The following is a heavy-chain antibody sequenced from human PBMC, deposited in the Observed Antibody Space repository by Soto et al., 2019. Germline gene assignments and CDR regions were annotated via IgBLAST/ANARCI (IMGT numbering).Heavy chain of an antibody. V-gene: IGHV3-30*18. CDR1: GFSFSDFG. J-gene: IGHJ6*02. CDR2: ISHDGSNQ. CDR3: AKETRSRAVTATRVNGMDV. Sequence: GESLKISCAPSGFSFSDFGMHWVRQAPGKGLEWVAAISHDGSNQYYGDSVKGRFSISRDHSNNRLYLQMNNLKVEDSAIYFCAKETRSRAVTATRVNGMDVWGQGTTVTVYS. D-gene: IGHD2-21*02.